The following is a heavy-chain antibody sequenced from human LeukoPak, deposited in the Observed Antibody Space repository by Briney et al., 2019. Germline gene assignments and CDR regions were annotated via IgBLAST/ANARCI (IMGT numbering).Heavy chain of an antibody. V-gene: IGHV3-20*01. J-gene: IGHJ3*02. D-gene: IGHD6-13*01. CDR3: ARVRSRTWIDAFDM. Sequence: GGSLRLSCAASGFTFDDYAMSWVRQAPGKGLQWVSGINWNGDSSASADSVKGRFTISRDNAKKSLFLQMNSLGAEDTAFYHCARVRSRTWIDAFDMWGQGTMVTVSS. CDR2: INWNGDSS. CDR1: GFTFDDYA.